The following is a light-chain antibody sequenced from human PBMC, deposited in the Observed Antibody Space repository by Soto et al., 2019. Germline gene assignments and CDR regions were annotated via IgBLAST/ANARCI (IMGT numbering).Light chain of an antibody. Sequence: QSALTQPASVSGSPGQSITISCTGTSSDVGGLNYVSWYQQHPGKAPQLMIYDVTNRPSGVSNRFSGSKSGNTASLTISGLQAEDEADYYWSSYTSSSTPLYVFGTGTKITVL. CDR2: DVT. V-gene: IGLV2-14*01. J-gene: IGLJ1*01. CDR1: SSDVGGLNY. CDR3: SSYTSSSTPLYV.